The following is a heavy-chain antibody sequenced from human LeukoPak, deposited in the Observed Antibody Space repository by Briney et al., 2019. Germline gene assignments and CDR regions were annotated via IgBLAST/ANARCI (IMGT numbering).Heavy chain of an antibody. CDR3: ASTGLYSVSYHA. Sequence: GSLRLSCAASGFTFSSYSMNWVRQAPGKGLEGVSYISSSSSTIYYADSVKGRFTISRDNAKNTLYLQMNSLRADDKAVYYCASTGLYSVSYHAWGQRTLVTVSS. CDR1: GFTFSSYS. D-gene: IGHD1-26*01. V-gene: IGHV3-48*01. J-gene: IGHJ5*02. CDR2: ISSSSSTI.